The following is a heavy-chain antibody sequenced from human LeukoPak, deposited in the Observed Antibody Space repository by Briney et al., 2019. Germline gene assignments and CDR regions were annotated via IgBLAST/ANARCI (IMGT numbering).Heavy chain of an antibody. CDR2: IIPIFGTA. V-gene: IGHV1-69*05. D-gene: IGHD6-19*01. CDR3: ARDPSSGWYLEYYFDY. CDR1: GGTFSNYA. J-gene: IGHJ4*02. Sequence: GASVKVSCKASGGTFSNYAISWVRQAPGQGLEWMGRIIPIFGTANYAQKFQGRVTITTDESTSTAYMELSSLRSEDTAVYYCARDPSSGWYLEYYFDYWGQGTLVTVSS.